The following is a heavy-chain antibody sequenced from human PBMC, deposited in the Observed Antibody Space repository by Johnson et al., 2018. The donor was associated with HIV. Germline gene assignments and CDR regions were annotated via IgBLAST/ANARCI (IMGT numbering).Heavy chain of an antibody. V-gene: IGHV3-23*04. J-gene: IGHJ3*02. D-gene: IGHD5-24*01. CDR3: ASDLGPDGAFDI. Sequence: VQLVESGGGLVQPGGSLRLSCAASKLTFSNYAMTWVRQAPGKGLEWVSSISGSDGATYYAVSVKGRFTISRDNAKNSLYLQMNSLRAEDAAVYYCASDLGPDGAFDIWGQGTIVTVSS. CDR2: ISGSDGAT. CDR1: KLTFSNYA.